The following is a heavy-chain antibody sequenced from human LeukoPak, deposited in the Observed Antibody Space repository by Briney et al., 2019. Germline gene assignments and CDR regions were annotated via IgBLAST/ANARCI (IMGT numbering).Heavy chain of an antibody. Sequence: SETLSLTCTVSGGSISSYYWSWIRQPPGKGLEWIGYIYYSGSTNYNPSLKSRVTISVDTSKNQFSLKLSSVTAADTAVYYCARGDSSSWDPYYFDYWGQGTLVTVSS. CDR1: GGSISSYY. V-gene: IGHV4-59*01. CDR3: ARGDSSSWDPYYFDY. D-gene: IGHD6-13*01. J-gene: IGHJ4*02. CDR2: IYYSGST.